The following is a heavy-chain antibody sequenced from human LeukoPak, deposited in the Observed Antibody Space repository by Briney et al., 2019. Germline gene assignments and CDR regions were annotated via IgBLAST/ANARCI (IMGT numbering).Heavy chain of an antibody. D-gene: IGHD3-10*01. CDR2: IYYSGST. Sequence: SETLSLTCTVSGGPISSYYWSWIRQPPGKGLEWIGYIYYSGSTNYNPSLKSRVTISVDTSKNQFSLKLSSVTAADTAVYYCARTGKRQPFDYWGQGTLVTVSS. CDR3: ARTGKRQPFDY. CDR1: GGPISSYY. J-gene: IGHJ4*02. V-gene: IGHV4-59*08.